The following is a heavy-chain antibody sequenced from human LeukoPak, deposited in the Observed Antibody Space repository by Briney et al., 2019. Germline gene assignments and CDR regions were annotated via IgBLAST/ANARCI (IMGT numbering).Heavy chain of an antibody. Sequence: GSLRLSCAASGFTFSSYAMSWVRQAPGKGLEWVSAISGSGGSTYYADSVKGRFTISRDNSKNTLYLQMNSLRAEDTAVYYCAKHGMIRFLEWFPLYYMDVWGKGTTVTVSS. V-gene: IGHV3-23*01. CDR3: AKHGMIRFLEWFPLYYMDV. D-gene: IGHD3-3*01. J-gene: IGHJ6*03. CDR2: ISGSGGST. CDR1: GFTFSSYA.